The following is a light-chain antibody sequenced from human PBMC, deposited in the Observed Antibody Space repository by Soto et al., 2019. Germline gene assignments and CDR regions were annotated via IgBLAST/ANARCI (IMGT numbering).Light chain of an antibody. CDR2: GAS. V-gene: IGKV3-20*01. CDR3: QQYDSLPFT. J-gene: IGKJ3*01. Sequence: EIVLTQSPGPLSLSPGERATLSCRASQSVSSSYSAWYQQKPGQAPRLLIYGASSRATGIPDRFSGSGSGTEFTLTISRLEPEDFAVYYCQQYDSLPFTFGRGTKVDIK. CDR1: QSVSSSY.